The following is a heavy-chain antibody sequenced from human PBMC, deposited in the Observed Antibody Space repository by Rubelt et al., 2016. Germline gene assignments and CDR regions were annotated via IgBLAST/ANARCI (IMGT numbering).Heavy chain of an antibody. CDR3: WSGGHMDV. CDR2: LTPGGSEQ. V-gene: IGHV3-7*02. Sequence: EVQLVESGGGLVQPGGSLSLSCAASGFAFSSFWMSWARQAPGTGLEWVANLTPGGSEQHYLDSVHGRLIISRDNSKNSLELQLSNLCVEDTDGDHWWSGGHMDVWRRGTTVTVSS. J-gene: IGHJ6*03. CDR1: GFAFSSFW. D-gene: IGHD1-26*01.